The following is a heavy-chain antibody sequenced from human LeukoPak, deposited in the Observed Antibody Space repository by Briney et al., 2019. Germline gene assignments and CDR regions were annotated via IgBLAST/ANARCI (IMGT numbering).Heavy chain of an antibody. Sequence: ASVKVSCKASGYTFTSYGISWVRQAPGQGLEWMGWISAYNGNTNYAQKLQGRVTMTTDTSTSTAYMELRSLRSDDTAVYYCARNQLLLDYYYYHMDVWGKGTTVTVSS. CDR2: ISAYNGNT. CDR3: ARNQLLLDYYYYHMDV. CDR1: GYTFTSYG. V-gene: IGHV1-18*01. D-gene: IGHD2-2*01. J-gene: IGHJ6*03.